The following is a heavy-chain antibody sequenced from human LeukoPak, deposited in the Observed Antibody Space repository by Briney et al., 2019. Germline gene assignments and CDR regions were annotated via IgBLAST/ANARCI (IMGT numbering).Heavy chain of an antibody. V-gene: IGHV4-39*07. CDR3: ASNMANLGEAFVPDY. J-gene: IGHJ4*02. CDR2: IYYSGST. D-gene: IGHD3-10*01. CDR1: GGSISSSSYY. Sequence: SETLSLTCTVSGGSISSSSYYWGWIRQPPGKGLEWIGSIYYSGSTYYNPSLKSRVTISVDTSKNQFSLKLSSVTAADTAVYYCASNMANLGEAFVPDYWGQGTLVTVSS.